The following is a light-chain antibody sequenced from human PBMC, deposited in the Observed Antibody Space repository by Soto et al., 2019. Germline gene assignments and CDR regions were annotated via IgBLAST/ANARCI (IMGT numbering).Light chain of an antibody. CDR3: QSYDSSNFVV. CDR2: EDN. V-gene: IGLV6-57*04. CDR1: SGSIASNY. J-gene: IGLJ2*01. Sequence: NFMLTQPHSVSESPGKTVTISCTRSSGSIASNYVQWYQQRPGSAPTTVIYEDNQRPSGVPDRFSGSIDSSSNSASLTISGLKTEDEADYYCQSYDSSNFVVFGGGTKSPS.